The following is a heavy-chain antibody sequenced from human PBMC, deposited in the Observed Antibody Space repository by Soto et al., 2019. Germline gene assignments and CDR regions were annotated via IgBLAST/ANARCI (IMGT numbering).Heavy chain of an antibody. V-gene: IGHV4-31*03. D-gene: IGHD3-22*01. Sequence: SETLSLTCTVSGDSISSGTYFWSWIRQKPGKGLEWIGYIYRSGSTHYTPSLKSRVAISVDTSKNQFSLKLSSVTAADTAVYYCARCTTRYSSGLRSKWFDPWGQGTLVTVSS. CDR1: GDSISSGTYF. CDR2: IYRSGST. CDR3: ARCTTRYSSGLRSKWFDP. J-gene: IGHJ5*02.